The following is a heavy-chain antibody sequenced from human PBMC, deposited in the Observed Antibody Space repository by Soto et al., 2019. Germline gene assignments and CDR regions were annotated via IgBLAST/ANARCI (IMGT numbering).Heavy chain of an antibody. CDR2: ISYDGSNK. J-gene: IGHJ4*02. CDR3: GRRWLHDY. V-gene: IGHV3-30-3*01. D-gene: IGHD5-12*01. Sequence: GGSLRLSCAASGFTFSSYAMHWVRQAPGKGLEWVAVISYDGSNKYYADSVKGRFTISRDNSKNTLYLQMNSLRAEDTAVYYCGRRWLHDYWGQGTLVTVSS. CDR1: GFTFSSYA.